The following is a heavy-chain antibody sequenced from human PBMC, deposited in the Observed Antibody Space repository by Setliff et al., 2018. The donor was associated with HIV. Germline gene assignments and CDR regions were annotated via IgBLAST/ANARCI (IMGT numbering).Heavy chain of an antibody. J-gene: IGHJ1*01. CDR3: ATKEPGTTYFQH. V-gene: IGHV3-21*01. CDR2: ISTTASHI. Sequence: GGSLRLSCAASGYNFGIYWMHWVRQAPGKGLVWVARISTTASHIYYADSVKGRFTISRDSAKNSLYLEMKSLRAEDTAVYYCATKEPGTTYFQHWGQGTLVTGS. D-gene: IGHD1-1*01. CDR1: GYNFGIYW.